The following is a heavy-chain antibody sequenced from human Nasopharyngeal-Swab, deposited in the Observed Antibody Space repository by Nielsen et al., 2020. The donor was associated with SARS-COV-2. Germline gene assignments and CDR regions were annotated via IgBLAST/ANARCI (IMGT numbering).Heavy chain of an antibody. CDR1: GFTFSSYW. J-gene: IGHJ6*02. D-gene: IGHD5-18*01. CDR3: ARAKYVDTDNSDYGMDV. Sequence: GESLKISCAASGFTFSSYWMSWVRQAPGKGLEWVANIKQDGSEKYYVDSVKGRFTISRDNAKNTLYLQMNSLRAEDTAVYYCARAKYVDTDNSDYGMDVWGQGTTVTVSS. V-gene: IGHV3-7*02. CDR2: IKQDGSEK.